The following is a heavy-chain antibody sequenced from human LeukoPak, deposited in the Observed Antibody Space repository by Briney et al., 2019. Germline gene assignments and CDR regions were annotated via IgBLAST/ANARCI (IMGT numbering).Heavy chain of an antibody. CDR3: ARLITPDDFDY. CDR2: ISYDGSNK. D-gene: IGHD1-14*01. Sequence: GGSLRLSCAASGFTFSSYAMHWVRQAPGKGLEWVAVISYDGSNKYYADSVKGRFTISRDNSKNTLYLQMNSLRAEDTAVYYCARLITPDDFDYWGQGTLVTVSS. V-gene: IGHV3-30-3*01. J-gene: IGHJ4*02. CDR1: GFTFSSYA.